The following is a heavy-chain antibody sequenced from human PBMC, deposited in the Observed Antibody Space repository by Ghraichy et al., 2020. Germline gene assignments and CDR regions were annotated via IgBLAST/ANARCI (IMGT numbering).Heavy chain of an antibody. V-gene: IGHV4-4*02. Sequence: SETLSLTCAVSGGSISSSNWLSWVRQPPGKGLEWIGEIYHSGSTNYNPSLKSRVTISVDKSKNQFSLKLSSVTAADTAVYYCARAPPPIDSSSWYIPRSYYFDYWGQGTLVTVSS. CDR2: IYHSGST. CDR3: ARAPPPIDSSSWYIPRSYYFDY. J-gene: IGHJ4*02. CDR1: GGSISSSNW. D-gene: IGHD6-13*01.